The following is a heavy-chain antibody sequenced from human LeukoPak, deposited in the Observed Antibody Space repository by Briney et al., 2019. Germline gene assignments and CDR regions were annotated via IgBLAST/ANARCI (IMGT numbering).Heavy chain of an antibody. Sequence: GGSLRLSCAASGFTVSSNYMSWVRQAPGKGLEWVSVIYSGGSTYYADSEKGRFTISRDNSKNTLYLQMNSLRAEDTAVYYCARELAAAGTDYWGQGTLVTVSS. J-gene: IGHJ4*02. CDR3: ARELAAAGTDY. CDR2: IYSGGST. D-gene: IGHD6-13*01. V-gene: IGHV3-66*01. CDR1: GFTVSSNY.